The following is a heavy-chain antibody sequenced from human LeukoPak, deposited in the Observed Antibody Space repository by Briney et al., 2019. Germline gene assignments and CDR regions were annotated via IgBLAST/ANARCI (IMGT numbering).Heavy chain of an antibody. Sequence: GGSLRLSCAASGFTFSRFWMNWVRQAPGRGLEWVANIDQSGGRNNYVDSVKGRFTISRDNAKNSLFLEMSSLRADDTAVYFCARGGYYDSSGSFDPWGQGTLVTVSS. CDR1: GFTFSRFW. CDR3: ARGGYYDSSGSFDP. J-gene: IGHJ5*02. CDR2: IDQSGGRN. D-gene: IGHD3-22*01. V-gene: IGHV3-7*05.